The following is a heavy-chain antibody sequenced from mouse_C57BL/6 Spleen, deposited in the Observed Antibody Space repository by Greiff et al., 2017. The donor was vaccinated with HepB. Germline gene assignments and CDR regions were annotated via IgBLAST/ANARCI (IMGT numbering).Heavy chain of an antibody. CDR1: GYTFTGYW. J-gene: IGHJ4*01. Sequence: QVQLQQSGAELMKPGASVKLSCKATGYTFTGYWIEWVKQRPGHGLEWIGEILPGSGSTNYNEKFKGKATFTAATSSNTAYIQLSSLTTEDSAIYYCARRVYGRGAMDYWGQGTSVTVSS. D-gene: IGHD1-1*01. V-gene: IGHV1-9*01. CDR3: ARRVYGRGAMDY. CDR2: ILPGSGST.